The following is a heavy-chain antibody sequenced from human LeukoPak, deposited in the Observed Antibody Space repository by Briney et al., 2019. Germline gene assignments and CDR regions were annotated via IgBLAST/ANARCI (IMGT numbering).Heavy chain of an antibody. D-gene: IGHD1-7*01. CDR1: GFTFSGSA. CDR2: IRGKADNYAT. CDR3: TGSDITGTTGWLDP. J-gene: IGHJ5*02. Sequence: TGGSLKLSCAASGFTFSGSAMHWVRQASGKGLEWVGRIRGKADNYATAFAASVEGRFTISRDDSKNTAYLQMNSLKTEDTAVYYCTGSDITGTTGWLDPWGQGTLVTVSS. V-gene: IGHV3-73*01.